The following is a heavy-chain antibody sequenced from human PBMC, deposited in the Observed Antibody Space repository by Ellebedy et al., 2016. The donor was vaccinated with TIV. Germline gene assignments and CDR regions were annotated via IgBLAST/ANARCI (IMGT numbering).Heavy chain of an antibody. CDR3: ARVTTYGMDV. V-gene: IGHV4-34*01. D-gene: IGHD4-11*01. CDR1: GGSFSGYY. Sequence: SETLSLXXAVYGGSFSGYYWSWIRQPPGKGLEWIGEINHSGSTNYNPSLKSRVTISVDTSKNQFSLKLSSVTAADTAVYYCARVTTYGMDVWGKGTTVTVSS. CDR2: INHSGST. J-gene: IGHJ6*04.